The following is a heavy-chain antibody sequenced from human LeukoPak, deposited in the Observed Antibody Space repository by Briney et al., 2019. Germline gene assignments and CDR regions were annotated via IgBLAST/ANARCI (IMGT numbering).Heavy chain of an antibody. CDR3: ARKLAVGLNRGY. J-gene: IGHJ4*02. CDR1: GGSFSGYY. Sequence: PSETLSLTCAVYGGSFSGYYWSWIRQPPGKGLEWIGEINHSGSTNYNPSLKSRVTISVDTSKNQFSLKLSSVTAADTAVYYCARKLAVGLNRGYWGQGTLVTVSS. V-gene: IGHV4-34*01. D-gene: IGHD6-19*01. CDR2: INHSGST.